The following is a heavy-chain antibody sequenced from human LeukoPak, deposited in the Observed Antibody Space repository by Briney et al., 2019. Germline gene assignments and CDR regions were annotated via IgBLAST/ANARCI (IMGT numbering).Heavy chain of an antibody. CDR3: ARGYDYVWGSYGFDY. V-gene: IGHV3-33*01. CDR1: GFTFSSYG. D-gene: IGHD3-16*01. CDR2: IWYDGSNK. J-gene: IGHJ4*02. Sequence: PGGSLRLSGAASGFTFSSYGMHWVRQAPGKGLEWVAVIWYDGSNKYYADSVKGRFTISRDNSKNTLYLQMSSLRAEDTAVYYCARGYDYVWGSYGFDYWGQGTLVTVSS.